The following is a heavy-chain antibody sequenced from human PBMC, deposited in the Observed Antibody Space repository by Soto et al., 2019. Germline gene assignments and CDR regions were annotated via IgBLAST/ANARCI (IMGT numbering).Heavy chain of an antibody. J-gene: IGHJ5*01. CDR1: GYPFNDNH. Sequence: GASGKVSWKASGYPFNDNHIHWVRQAPGQRLEGMGWLNPYSGATTYGANYKGRINWTRDTSLSTSYMELIGLRSDDTAVYYCATAKRGKVSLLSSWAQGTPVPVSS. CDR3: ATAKRGKVSLLSS. CDR2: LNPYSGAT. V-gene: IGHV1-2*02.